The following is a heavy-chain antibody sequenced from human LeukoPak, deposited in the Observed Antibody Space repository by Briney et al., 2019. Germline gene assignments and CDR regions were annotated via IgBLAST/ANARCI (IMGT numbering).Heavy chain of an antibody. CDR1: GFTFSSYG. J-gene: IGHJ4*02. CDR2: IWYDGSNK. CDR3: AKDANRYDY. V-gene: IGHV3-33*06. D-gene: IGHD4/OR15-4a*01. Sequence: PGRSLRLSCAASGFTFSSYGMHWVRQAPGKGLEWVAVIWYDGSNKYYADSVKGRFTISRDNSKNTLYLQMNSLRAEDTAVYYCAKDANRYDYWGQGTLVTVSS.